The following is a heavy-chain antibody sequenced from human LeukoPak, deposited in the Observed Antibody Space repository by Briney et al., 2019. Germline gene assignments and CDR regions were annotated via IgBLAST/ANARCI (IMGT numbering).Heavy chain of an antibody. J-gene: IGHJ4*02. Sequence: GGSLRLSCAASGFTFSNAWMSWVRQAPGKGLEWVGRIKSDGGTTDYAAPVKGRFSISRDDSKNTLYLQMNSLRAEDTAVYYCARDHFTKPIDYWGQGTLVTVSS. CDR1: GFTFSNAW. CDR3: ARDHFTKPIDY. D-gene: IGHD2-8*01. V-gene: IGHV3-15*01. CDR2: IKSDGGTT.